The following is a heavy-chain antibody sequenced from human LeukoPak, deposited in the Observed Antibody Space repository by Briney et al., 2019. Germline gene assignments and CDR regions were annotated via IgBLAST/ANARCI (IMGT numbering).Heavy chain of an antibody. D-gene: IGHD3-3*01. CDR1: GGSIKSGGYF. CDR2: IYYTGTT. J-gene: IGHJ4*02. V-gene: IGHV4-31*03. Sequence: PSETLSLTCTVSGGSIKSGGYFWSWIRQHPGKGLELIGYIYYTGTTYYNPSLKSRVTISVDTSKSQFSLKLSSVTAADTAVYYCARVLWSGTCYFDYWGQGTLVTVSS. CDR3: ARVLWSGTCYFDY.